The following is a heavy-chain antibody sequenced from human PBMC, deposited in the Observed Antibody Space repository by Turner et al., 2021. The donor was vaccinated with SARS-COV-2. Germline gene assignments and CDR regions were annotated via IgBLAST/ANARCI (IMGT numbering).Heavy chain of an antibody. Sequence: QLQLQESGPGLVKPSETPSLTCPVPGGSISSSSYYWGWIRQPPGKGLEWIGSIYYSGSTYYNPSLKSRVTISVDTSKNQFSLKLSSVTAADTAVYYCAGEVVVLTTTHYGMDVWGQGTTVTVSS. V-gene: IGHV4-39*05. CDR3: AGEVVVLTTTHYGMDV. D-gene: IGHD1-26*01. J-gene: IGHJ6*02. CDR2: IYYSGST. CDR1: GGSISSSSYY.